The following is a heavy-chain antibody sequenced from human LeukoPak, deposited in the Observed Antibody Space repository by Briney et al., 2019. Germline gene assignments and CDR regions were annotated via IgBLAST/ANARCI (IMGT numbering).Heavy chain of an antibody. D-gene: IGHD2-15*01. CDR1: GGTFSSYA. J-gene: IGHJ5*02. V-gene: IGHV1-69*13. CDR3: ARDDRIYGSFDP. Sequence: ASVKVSCKASGGTFSSYAISWVRQAPGQGLEWMGGIIPIFGTANYAQKFQGRVTITADESTSTAYMELSSLRSEDTAVYYCARDDRIYGSFDPWGQGTLVTVSS. CDR2: IIPIFGTA.